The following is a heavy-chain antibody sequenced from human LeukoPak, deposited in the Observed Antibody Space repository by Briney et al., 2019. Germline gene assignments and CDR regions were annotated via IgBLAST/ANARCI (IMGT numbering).Heavy chain of an antibody. CDR1: GFTVRSNY. J-gene: IGHJ3*02. CDR2: THNDGST. V-gene: IGHV3-53*01. D-gene: IGHD3-16*01. CDR3: ATRENGIGAAFDI. Sequence: GGSLRLSCAASGFTVRSNYMGWVRQAPGKGLEWVSLTHNDGSTYYADSVQGRFIISRDNSENSLYLQMNTLRAEDTAVYYCATRENGIGAAFDIWGQGTKVTVSS.